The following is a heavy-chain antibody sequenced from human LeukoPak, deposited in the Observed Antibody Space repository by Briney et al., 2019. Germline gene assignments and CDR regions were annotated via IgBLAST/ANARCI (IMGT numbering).Heavy chain of an antibody. CDR2: SRNKANSYTT. J-gene: IGHJ3*02. Sequence: GGSLRLSCAASGFTFSDHYMDWVRQAPGQGLEWVGRSRNKANSYTTEYAASVKGRFTISRDDSKNSLYLQMNSLKTEDTAVYYCARATGAFDIWGQGTMVTVSS. V-gene: IGHV3-72*01. CDR3: ARATGAFDI. D-gene: IGHD1-14*01. CDR1: GFTFSDHY.